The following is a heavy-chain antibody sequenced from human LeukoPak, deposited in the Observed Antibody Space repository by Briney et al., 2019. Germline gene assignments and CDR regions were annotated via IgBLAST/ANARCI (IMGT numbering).Heavy chain of an antibody. V-gene: IGHV4-4*07. Sequence: SETLSLTCRVSGGSISNYYWSWIRQPAGKGREWIGRIYTSGSTKYNPSLKSRVTMSLDKSKNQFSLKLSSVIAADTAVYYCANLHRDSDGYYYVDNWGQGTLVTVSS. D-gene: IGHD3-22*01. J-gene: IGHJ4*02. CDR2: IYTSGST. CDR1: GGSISNYY. CDR3: ANLHRDSDGYYYVDN.